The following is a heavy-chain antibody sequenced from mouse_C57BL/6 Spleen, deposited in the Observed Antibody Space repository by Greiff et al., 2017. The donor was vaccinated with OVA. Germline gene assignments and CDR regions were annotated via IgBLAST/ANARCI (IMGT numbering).Heavy chain of an antibody. J-gene: IGHJ3*01. V-gene: IGHV1-55*01. CDR3: ARHGSSYGGFAY. CDR1: GYTFTSYW. Sequence: QVQLQQSGAELVKPGASVKMSCKASGYTFTSYWITWVKQRPGQGLEWIGDIYPGSGSTNYNEKFKSKATLTVDTSSSTAYMQLSSLTSEDSAVYYCARHGSSYGGFAYWGQGTLVTVSA. CDR2: IYPGSGST. D-gene: IGHD1-1*01.